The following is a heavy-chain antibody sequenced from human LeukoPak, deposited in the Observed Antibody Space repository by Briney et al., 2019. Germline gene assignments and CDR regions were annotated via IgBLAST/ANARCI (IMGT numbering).Heavy chain of an antibody. CDR1: GFTFTGYT. CDR2: ISWDGVST. V-gene: IGHV3-43*01. D-gene: IGHD3-10*02. Sequence: PGGSLRLSCAASGFTFTGYTMHWVRQVPGKGLEWVSLISWDGVSTYYADSVKGRFTISRDNAKNSLYLQMNSLRAEDTAVYYCAELGITMIGGVWGKGTTVTISS. J-gene: IGHJ6*04. CDR3: AELGITMIGGV.